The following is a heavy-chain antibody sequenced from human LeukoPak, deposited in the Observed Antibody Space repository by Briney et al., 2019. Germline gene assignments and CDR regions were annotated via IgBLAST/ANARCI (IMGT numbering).Heavy chain of an antibody. J-gene: IGHJ4*02. D-gene: IGHD6-19*01. Sequence: GSLRLSCAAPGFTFSSYAMSWVRQAPGKGLEWVSTISGSGGTTYYAEFVKGRFTISRDNSKNTLYLQMNSLRAGDTAVYYCAKPAVSGWYGFDYWGQGTLVTVSS. V-gene: IGHV3-23*01. CDR3: AKPAVSGWYGFDY. CDR1: GFTFSSYA. CDR2: ISGSGGTT.